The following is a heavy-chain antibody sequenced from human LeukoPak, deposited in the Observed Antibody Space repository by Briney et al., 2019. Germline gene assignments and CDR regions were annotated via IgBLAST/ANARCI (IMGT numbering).Heavy chain of an antibody. CDR3: ARSVAARGLDY. V-gene: IGHV3-21*01. CDR1: GFTFSSYG. J-gene: IGHJ4*02. Sequence: GGSLRLSCAASGFTFSSYGMHWVRQAPGKGLEWVSFISSSSSYIDYADSVKGRFTISRDNAKNSLYLQMNSLRAEDTAVYYCARSVAARGLDYWGQGTLVTVSS. CDR2: ISSSSSYI. D-gene: IGHD6-19*01.